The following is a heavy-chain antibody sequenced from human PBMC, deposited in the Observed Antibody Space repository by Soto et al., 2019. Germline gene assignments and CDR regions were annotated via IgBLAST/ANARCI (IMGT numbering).Heavy chain of an antibody. CDR3: AQALVFTGGDGFDI. J-gene: IGHJ3*02. V-gene: IGHV4-31*02. CDR1: GGSITTGGRY. CDR2: IYYSGNT. Sequence: QVWLQEWGPGLVKPSQTLSLKCSVSGGSITTGGRYWSWIRQLPGKGLEWIGDIYYSGNTYYNASLKSRVTISVEAAKNQFSLKLSSVTAADTAVYYCAQALVFTGGDGFDIWGQGRLVTVSS. D-gene: IGHD1-1*01.